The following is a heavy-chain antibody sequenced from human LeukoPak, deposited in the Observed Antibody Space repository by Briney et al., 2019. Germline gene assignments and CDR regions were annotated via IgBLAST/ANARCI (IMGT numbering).Heavy chain of an antibody. J-gene: IGHJ4*02. CDR3: AKESNDYSNYFDY. CDR2: IRYDGSNK. Sequence: GGSLRLSCAASGFTFSSYGMHWVRQAPGKGLEWVAFIRYDGSNKYYADSVKGRFTISRDNSKNTLYLQMNSLRAEGTAVYYCAKESNDYSNYFDYWGQGTLVTVSS. D-gene: IGHD4-11*01. CDR1: GFTFSSYG. V-gene: IGHV3-30*02.